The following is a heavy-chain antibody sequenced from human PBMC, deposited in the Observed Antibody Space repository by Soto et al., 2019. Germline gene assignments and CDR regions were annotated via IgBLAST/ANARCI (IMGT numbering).Heavy chain of an antibody. J-gene: IGHJ4*02. CDR3: ARRYGTTFDF. D-gene: IGHD1-7*01. CDR1: GGSISSSSHY. Sequence: PSETLSLTCTVAGGSISSSSHYWGWIRQPPEKGLEWIASIYYSGNTYYNPTLKSRLIISVDTSKNQFSLKLSSVTAADTAVYYCARRYGTTFDFWGQGTLVTVSS. V-gene: IGHV4-39*07. CDR2: IYYSGNT.